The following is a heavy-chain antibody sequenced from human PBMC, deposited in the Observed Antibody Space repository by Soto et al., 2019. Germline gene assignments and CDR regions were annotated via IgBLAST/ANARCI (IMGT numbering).Heavy chain of an antibody. Sequence: SETLSLTCTVSGGSISSYYWNWIRQPPGKGLEWIGYIYYTGSTNYNPSLESRITISVDRSKNQFSLKLSSVTAADTAVYYCATHYYDSSGYSDYWGQGTLVTVSS. CDR1: GGSISSYY. V-gene: IGHV4-59*12. J-gene: IGHJ4*02. CDR2: IYYTGST. D-gene: IGHD3-22*01. CDR3: ATHYYDSSGYSDY.